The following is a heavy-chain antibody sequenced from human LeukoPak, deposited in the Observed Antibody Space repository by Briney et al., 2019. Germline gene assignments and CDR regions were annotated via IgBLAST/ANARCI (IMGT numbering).Heavy chain of an antibody. Sequence: GRSLRLSCAASRFTFSRYWMHWVRQAPGKGLVWVSRINSDGISTSYADSAKGRFTISRDNAKNTLYLQMNSLRAEDTAVYYCARDGNYYDSSGPADYWGQGTLVTVSS. CDR2: INSDGIST. CDR3: ARDGNYYDSSGPADY. J-gene: IGHJ4*02. CDR1: RFTFSRYW. D-gene: IGHD3-22*01. V-gene: IGHV3-74*01.